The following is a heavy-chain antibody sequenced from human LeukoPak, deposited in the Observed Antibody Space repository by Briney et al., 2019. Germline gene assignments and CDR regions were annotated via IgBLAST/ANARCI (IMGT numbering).Heavy chain of an antibody. D-gene: IGHD3-16*02. V-gene: IGHV3-30*04. J-gene: IGHJ5*02. Sequence: GGSLSLSCAASGFTFSSYAMHWVRQAPGKGLEWVAVISYDGSNKYYADSVKGRFTISRDNSKNTLYLQMNSLRAEDTAVYYCASVPTYDYVWGSYRPSGWFDPWGQGTLVTVSS. CDR1: GFTFSSYA. CDR3: ASVPTYDYVWGSYRPSGWFDP. CDR2: ISYDGSNK.